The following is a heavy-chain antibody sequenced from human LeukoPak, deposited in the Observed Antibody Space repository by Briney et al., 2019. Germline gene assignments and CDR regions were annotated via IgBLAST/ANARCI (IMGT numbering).Heavy chain of an antibody. CDR1: GYTFTSYD. J-gene: IGHJ6*03. D-gene: IGHD1-1*01. CDR3: ASTGHDVLAHWYYMDV. V-gene: IGHV1-8*01. Sequence: ASVKVSCKASGYTFTSYDINWVRQATGQGLEWMGWMNPNSGNTGYAQKFQGRVTMTRNTSTSTAYMELRSLRSDDTAVYYCASTGHDVLAHWYYMDVWGKGTTVTVSS. CDR2: MNPNSGNT.